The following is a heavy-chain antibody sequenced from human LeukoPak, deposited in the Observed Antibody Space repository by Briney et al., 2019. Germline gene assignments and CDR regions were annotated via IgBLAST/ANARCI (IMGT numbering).Heavy chain of an antibody. D-gene: IGHD1-26*01. J-gene: IGHJ4*02. CDR2: IYPGDSDT. V-gene: IGHV5-51*01. Sequence: SRSSYYWGWIRQPPGKGLEWMGIIYPGDSDTSYSPSFQGQVTISANKSISAAYLQWSTLKASDTAMYFCARRIGSSRSLDFWGQGTPVTVSS. CDR1: SRSSYY. CDR3: ARRIGSSRSLDF.